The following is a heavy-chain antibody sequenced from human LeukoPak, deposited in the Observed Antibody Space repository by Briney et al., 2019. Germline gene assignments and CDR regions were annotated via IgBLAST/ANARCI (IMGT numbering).Heavy chain of an antibody. V-gene: IGHV1-8*01. CDR2: MNPNSGNT. D-gene: IGHD3-22*01. Sequence: ASVKVSCKASGYTFTSYDINWVRQATGQGLEWMGWMNPNSGNTGYAQKFQGRVTMTRNTSISTAYMELSSLRSEDTAVYYCARGNFYDSSGYYYEDGYFQHWGRGTLVTVSS. CDR1: GYTFTSYD. CDR3: ARGNFYDSSGYYYEDGYFQH. J-gene: IGHJ1*01.